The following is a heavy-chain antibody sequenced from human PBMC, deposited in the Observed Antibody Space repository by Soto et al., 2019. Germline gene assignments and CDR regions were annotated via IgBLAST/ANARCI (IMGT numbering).Heavy chain of an antibody. CDR1: GFTFSSYA. D-gene: IGHD5-12*01. Sequence: PGGSLRLSCAASGFTFSSYAMHWVRQAPGKWLEWVAVISYDGSNKYYADSVKGRFTISRDNSKNTLYLQMNSLRAGDTAVYYCARAYSGYDLRVYYYYYGMDVWGQGXTVTVYS. CDR3: ARAYSGYDLRVYYYYYGMDV. CDR2: ISYDGSNK. J-gene: IGHJ6*02. V-gene: IGHV3-30-3*01.